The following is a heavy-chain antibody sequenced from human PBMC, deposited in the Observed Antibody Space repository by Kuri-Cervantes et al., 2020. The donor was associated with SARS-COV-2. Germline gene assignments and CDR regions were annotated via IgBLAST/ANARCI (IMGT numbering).Heavy chain of an antibody. CDR2: IWYDGSNK. J-gene: IGHJ4*02. V-gene: IGHV3-30*01. D-gene: IGHD3-22*01. CDR3: ASELYYYDSSGYYLGDY. Sequence: GESLKISCSASGFTFSSYAMHWVRQAPGKGLEWVAVIWYDGSNKYYADSAEGRFTISRDNSKNTLHLQMNSVRAEDTAVYYGASELYYYDSSGYYLGDYWGQGTLVTVSS. CDR1: GFTFSSYA.